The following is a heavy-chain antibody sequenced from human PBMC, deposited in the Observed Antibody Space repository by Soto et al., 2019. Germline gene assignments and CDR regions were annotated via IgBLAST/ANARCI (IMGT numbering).Heavy chain of an antibody. Sequence: SETLSLTCTVSGGSITSYYWSWIRQPPGKGLEWIGYIYYSGSTSYNPSLKSRVTISIDTSKNQFSLRPSSVTAADTAVYYCARDCSGGTCYSDSAYDIWGQGTMVTVSS. CDR2: IYYSGST. CDR3: ARDCSGGTCYSDSAYDI. V-gene: IGHV4-59*01. J-gene: IGHJ3*02. D-gene: IGHD2-15*01. CDR1: GGSITSYY.